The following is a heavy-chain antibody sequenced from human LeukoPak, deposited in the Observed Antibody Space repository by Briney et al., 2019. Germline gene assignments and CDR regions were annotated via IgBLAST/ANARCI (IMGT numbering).Heavy chain of an antibody. CDR1: GFTFSSYG. D-gene: IGHD3-22*01. CDR2: ISYDGSNK. Sequence: PGRSLRLSCAASGFTFSSYGMHWVRQAPGRGLEWVAVISYDGSNKYYADSVKGRFTISRDNTKNTLYLQMNSLRAEDTAVYYCAKDLKMGYDSSGYYWGYYFDYWGQGTLVTVSS. V-gene: IGHV3-30*18. J-gene: IGHJ4*02. CDR3: AKDLKMGYDSSGYYWGYYFDY.